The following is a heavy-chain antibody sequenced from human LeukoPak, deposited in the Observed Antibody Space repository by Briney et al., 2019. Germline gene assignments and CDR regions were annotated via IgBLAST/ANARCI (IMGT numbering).Heavy chain of an antibody. CDR3: AILSVPAAAAHNY. V-gene: IGHV3-23*01. CDR2: ISASGGST. Sequence: PGGSLRLSCAASGFTFSSYGMSWVRQAPGKALEYVSAISASGGSTYYADSVKGRFTISRDNSKNTLYLRMNSLSAEDTALYYCAILSVPAAAAHNYWGQGTLVTVSS. CDR1: GFTFSSYG. J-gene: IGHJ4*02. D-gene: IGHD2-2*01.